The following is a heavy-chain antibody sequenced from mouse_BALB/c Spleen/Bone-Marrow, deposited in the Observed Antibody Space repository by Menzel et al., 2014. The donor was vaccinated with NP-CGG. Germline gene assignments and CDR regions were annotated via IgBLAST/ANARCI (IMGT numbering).Heavy chain of an antibody. V-gene: IGHV7-1*02. D-gene: IGHD4-1*01. CDR3: VRGNWAFFDY. J-gene: IGHJ2*01. CDR1: GFTFSDFY. Sequence: EVKLMESGGGLVQPGGSLRLSCATSGFTFSDFYMEWVRQSPGKRLEWIAISRNKANDYTTDYSASVKGRFIVSRDTSQSILYLQMHALRAEDTAIYNCVRGNWAFFDYWGQGATLTVSS. CDR2: SRNKANDYTT.